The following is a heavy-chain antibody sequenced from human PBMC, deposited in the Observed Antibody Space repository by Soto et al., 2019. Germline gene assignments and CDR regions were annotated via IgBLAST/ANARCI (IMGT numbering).Heavy chain of an antibody. D-gene: IGHD3-3*01. V-gene: IGHV4-4*02. CDR3: ARDYDFPQYNWFDP. J-gene: IGHJ5*02. CDR2: IYHSGST. Sequence: PSETLSLTCAVSGGSISSSNWWICVRQPPGKGLELIGEIYHSGSTNYNPSLKSRVTISVDKSKNQFSLKLSSVTAADTAVYYCARDYDFPQYNWFDPWGKGTLVTVSS. CDR1: GGSISSSNW.